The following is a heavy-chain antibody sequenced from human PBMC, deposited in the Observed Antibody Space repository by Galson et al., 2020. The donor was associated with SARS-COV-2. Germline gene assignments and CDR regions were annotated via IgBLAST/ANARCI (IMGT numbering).Heavy chain of an antibody. Sequence: SGPTLVKPTQTLTLTCTISGFSVSSDGVGVGWIRQSPGKALEWLALLYWDDDERHSPSLNGRLNITKDASRNQVVFTLTNMHPADTGTYYCTHWGREAPQRPFDSWGQGILVTVSS. V-gene: IGHV2-5*02. CDR2: LYWDDDE. CDR1: GFSVSSDGVG. J-gene: IGHJ4*02. D-gene: IGHD3-16*01. CDR3: THWGREAPQRPFDS.